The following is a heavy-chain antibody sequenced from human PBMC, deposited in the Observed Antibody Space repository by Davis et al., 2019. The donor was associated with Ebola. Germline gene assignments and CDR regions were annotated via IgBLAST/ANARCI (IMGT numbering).Heavy chain of an antibody. CDR2: IIPILGIA. CDR1: GGTFSSYA. CDR3: ARDLRYYYGMDV. Sequence: AASVKVSCKASGGTFSSYAISWVRQAPGQGLECMGRIIPILGIANYAQKFQGRVTITADKSTSTAYMELSSLRSEDTAVYYCARDLRYYYGMDVWGQETTVTVSS. J-gene: IGHJ6*02. V-gene: IGHV1-69*04.